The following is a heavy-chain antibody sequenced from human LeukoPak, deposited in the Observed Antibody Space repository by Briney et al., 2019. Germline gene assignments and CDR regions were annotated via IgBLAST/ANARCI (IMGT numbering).Heavy chain of an antibody. V-gene: IGHV3-7*01. CDR3: ASFWGSRESDWLRDGVDV. J-gene: IGHJ6*02. CDR2: IKQDGSEE. D-gene: IGHD2-21*02. Sequence: PGGSLRLLCAASGFTFSSYWMSWVRQAPGKGLEDGANIKQDGSEEYYVDALEGRFTVPRDNAKNSLYLQMNSLSAEDTAVYYCASFWGSRESDWLRDGVDVWGQGTTVTVSS. CDR1: GFTFSSYW.